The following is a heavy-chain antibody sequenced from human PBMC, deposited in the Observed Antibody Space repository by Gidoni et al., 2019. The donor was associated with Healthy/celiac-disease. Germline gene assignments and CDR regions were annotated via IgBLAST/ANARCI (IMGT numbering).Heavy chain of an antibody. Sequence: QVQLQESGPGLAKPSETLSLTCAVSGYSISSGYYWGWIRQPPGKGLEWIGSIYHSGSTDHNPSLKSRVTISVDTSKNQFSLKLSSVTAADTAVYYCANGGADYGGKAGDYWGQGTLVTVSS. CDR2: IYHSGST. D-gene: IGHD4-17*01. V-gene: IGHV4-38-2*01. CDR3: ANGGADYGGKAGDY. CDR1: GYSISSGYY. J-gene: IGHJ4*02.